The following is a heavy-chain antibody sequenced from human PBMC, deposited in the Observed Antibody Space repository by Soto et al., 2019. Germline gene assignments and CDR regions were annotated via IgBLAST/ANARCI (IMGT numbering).Heavy chain of an antibody. J-gene: IGHJ4*02. CDR3: TRGAGAPWVRFDS. CDR2: ISYSAKT. V-gene: IGHV4-59*08. CDR1: GGSITSYH. Sequence: PETLSLTCVVSGGSITSYHWSWIRQFPGKGLEWIGSISYSAKTFYNPSLASRFSIAVDTSKNHFSLRLTSVTAADTALYYCTRGAGAPWVRFDSWGLGTLVTVSS. D-gene: IGHD3-22*01.